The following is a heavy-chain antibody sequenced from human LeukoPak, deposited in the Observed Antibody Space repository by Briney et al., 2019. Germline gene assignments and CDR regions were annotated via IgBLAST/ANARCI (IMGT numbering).Heavy chain of an antibody. Sequence: GASVKVSCKASGYTFTSYDINWVRQATGQGLEWMGWMNPNSGNTGYAQKFQGRVTITRNTSISTAYMELSSLRSEDTAVYYCAREYSSSWYGRGFDPWGQGTLVTVSS. V-gene: IGHV1-8*03. J-gene: IGHJ5*02. CDR3: AREYSSSWYGRGFDP. CDR1: GYTFTSYD. D-gene: IGHD6-13*01. CDR2: MNPNSGNT.